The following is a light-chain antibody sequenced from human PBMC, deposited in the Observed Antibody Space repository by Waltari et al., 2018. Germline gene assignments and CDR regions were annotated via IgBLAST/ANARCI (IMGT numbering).Light chain of an antibody. CDR3: LVWHSTIDHQGV. J-gene: IGLJ2*01. CDR1: NIGSKS. V-gene: IGLV3-21*04. CDR2: YDS. Sequence: SYVVTQSPSVSVAPGATARITCGGDNIGSKSVHWYQQRPGQAPVLVISYDSDRPPGIPERVSGSNSGNTATLTISWVEAEDEADYYCLVWHSTIDHQGVFGGGTKRTVL.